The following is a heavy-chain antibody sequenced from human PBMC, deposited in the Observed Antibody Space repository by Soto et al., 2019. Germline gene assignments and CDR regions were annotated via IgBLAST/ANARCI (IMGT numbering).Heavy chain of an antibody. D-gene: IGHD6-13*01. Sequence: KQSQTLSLTCAISGDSVSSNSAAWNWIRQSPSRGLEWLGRTYYRSKWYNDYAVSVKSRITINPDTSKNQFSLQLNSVTPEDTAVYYCARDRSGWKQQLVTWFDPWGQGTLVTVSS. J-gene: IGHJ5*02. CDR2: TYYRSKWYN. CDR3: ARDRSGWKQQLVTWFDP. CDR1: GDSVSSNSAA. V-gene: IGHV6-1*01.